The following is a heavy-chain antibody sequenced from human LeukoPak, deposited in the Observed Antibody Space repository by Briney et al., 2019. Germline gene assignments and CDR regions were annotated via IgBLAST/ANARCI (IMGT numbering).Heavy chain of an antibody. J-gene: IGHJ4*02. CDR3: AIDSGYDNVDY. V-gene: IGHV4-34*01. D-gene: IGHD5-12*01. CDR2: INHSGST. Sequence: SETLSLTCAVYGGSFSGYYWSWIRQPPGKGLEWIGEINHSGSTNYDPSLKSRVTISVDTSKNQFSLKLSSVTAADTAVYYCAIDSGYDNVDYWGQGTLVTVSS. CDR1: GGSFSGYY.